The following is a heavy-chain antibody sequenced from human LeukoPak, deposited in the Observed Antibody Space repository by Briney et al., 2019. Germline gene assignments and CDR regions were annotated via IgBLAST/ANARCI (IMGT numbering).Heavy chain of an antibody. CDR1: GGSISSYY. CDR2: IYTSGST. V-gene: IGHV4-4*07. J-gene: IGHJ3*02. D-gene: IGHD1-26*01. Sequence: SEALSLTCTGSGGSISSYYWSWIRQPAGKGLEWIGRIYTSGSTNYNPSLNSRFTMSVDTSNNQFSLKLSSVTAADTAVYYCARDQEVVGADDAFDIWGQGTMVTVSS. CDR3: ARDQEVVGADDAFDI.